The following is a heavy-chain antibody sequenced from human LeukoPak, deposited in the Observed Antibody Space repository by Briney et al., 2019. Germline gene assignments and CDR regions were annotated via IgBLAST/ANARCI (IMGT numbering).Heavy chain of an antibody. J-gene: IGHJ6*03. D-gene: IGHD3-16*01. V-gene: IGHV3-48*01. CDR3: AKVPRGGLYYYYYYMDV. CDR1: GFTFNNYS. CDR2: ISSGSRTV. Sequence: GGSLRLSCSASGFTFNNYSMNWVRQAPGKGLEWVSYISSGSRTVYYADSVKGRFTISRDNAKNTLYLQMNSLRAEDTAVYYCAKVPRGGLYYYYYYMDVWGKGTTVTISS.